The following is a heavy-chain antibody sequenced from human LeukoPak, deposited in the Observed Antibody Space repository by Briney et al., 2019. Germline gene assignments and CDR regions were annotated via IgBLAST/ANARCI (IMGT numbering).Heavy chain of an antibody. CDR3: ARDWYCSGGSCYDCFDP. CDR2: ISGHNGDT. J-gene: IGHJ5*02. V-gene: IGHV1-18*04. Sequence: ASVKVSCKASGYTFTSYGISWVRQAPGQGLEWMGWISGHNGDTTYAQNFQGRATMTTDTSTSTAYMELWSLRSDDTAMYYCARDWYCSGGSCYDCFDPWGQGTLVTVSS. D-gene: IGHD2-15*01. CDR1: GYTFTSYG.